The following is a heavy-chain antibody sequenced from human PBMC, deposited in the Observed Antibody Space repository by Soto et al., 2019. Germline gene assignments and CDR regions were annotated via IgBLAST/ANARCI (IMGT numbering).Heavy chain of an antibody. CDR3: ARPDYDSGSYPDY. V-gene: IGHV3-30-3*01. D-gene: IGHD3-10*01. CDR1: GFTFSTYA. CDR2: ISYDGSIK. Sequence: QVQLVESGGGVVQPGRSLRLSCAASGFTFSTYAMHWVRQAPGKGLEWVAVISYDGSIKYYADSVKARFTISRDNSKNTLYLQMNSLRAEDTAVYYCARPDYDSGSYPDYWGQGTLVTVSS. J-gene: IGHJ4*02.